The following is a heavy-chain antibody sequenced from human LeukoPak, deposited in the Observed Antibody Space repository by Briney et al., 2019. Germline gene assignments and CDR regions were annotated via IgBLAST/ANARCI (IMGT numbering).Heavy chain of an antibody. CDR1: GFTFSSYG. V-gene: IGHV3-23*01. J-gene: IGHJ4*02. CDR2: ISGSGGST. D-gene: IGHD4-23*01. Sequence: GGTLRLSCAASGFTFSSYGMSWVRQAPGKGLEWVSAISGSGGSTYYADSVKGRFTISRDNSKNTLYLQMTSLRAEDTAVYYCARDEGYGGNRLFDYWGQGTLVTVSS. CDR3: ARDEGYGGNRLFDY.